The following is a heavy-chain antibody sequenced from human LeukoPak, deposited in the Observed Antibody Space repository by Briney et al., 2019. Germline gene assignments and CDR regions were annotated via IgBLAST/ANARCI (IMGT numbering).Heavy chain of an antibody. CDR3: ARVRTGTSCYDY. V-gene: IGHV4-31*03. J-gene: IGHJ4*02. CDR1: GGSVSSSESH. CDR2: ISYNGDT. D-gene: IGHD2-2*01. Sequence: SPSPSLTCSVSGGSVSSSESHWSWIRQHPGQGLEWSGYISYNGDTSYCPSLRSRVVISLDTSNNQFSLKLTSVTAADTAVYYCARVRTGTSCYDYWGQGTRVTVSS.